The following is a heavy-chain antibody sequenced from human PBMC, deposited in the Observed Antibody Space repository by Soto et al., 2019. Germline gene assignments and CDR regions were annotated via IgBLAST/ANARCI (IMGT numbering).Heavy chain of an antibody. D-gene: IGHD2-15*01. CDR3: ARIRSAWSDFHCYSLDG. CDR2: ISYDSTKT. CDR1: GFTFNSYG. J-gene: IGHJ6*02. V-gene: IGHV3-30*03. Sequence: QVQLVESGGGVVQPGRSLRLSCAPSGFTFNSYGMHWVRQGPGNGLEWVAFISYDSTKTYYAHYVKGRFTISRDNSNSALYVQMNSVTGEDTAVYYSARIRSAWSDFHCYSLDGWGQGTTVTVS.